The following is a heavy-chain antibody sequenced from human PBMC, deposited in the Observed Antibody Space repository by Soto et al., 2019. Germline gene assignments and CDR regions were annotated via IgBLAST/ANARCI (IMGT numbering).Heavy chain of an antibody. D-gene: IGHD3-3*01. CDR2: IYPGDSDT. CDR1: GYSFISYW. CDR3: ARQERDFWSVYPPIDAFDI. Sequence: EVQLVQSGAEVKKPGESLKISCKGSGYSFISYWIGWVRQMPGKGLEWMGIIYPGDSDTRYSPSFQGQVTISADKSISTAYLQWSSLKPSDTAMYYCARQERDFWSVYPPIDAFDIWGQGTMVTVSS. V-gene: IGHV5-51*01. J-gene: IGHJ3*02.